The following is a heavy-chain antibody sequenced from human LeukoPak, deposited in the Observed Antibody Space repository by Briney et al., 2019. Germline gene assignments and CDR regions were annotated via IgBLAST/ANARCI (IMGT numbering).Heavy chain of an antibody. CDR1: GGTFSSYA. Sequence: ASVKVSCKASGGTFSSYAISWVRQAPGQGLEWMGGIIPIFGTANYAQKFQGRVTITADESTSTAYMELSSLRSEDTAVYYCAREKPPHSGFWSGSPSAPRDAFDIWGQGTMVTVSS. CDR2: IIPIFGTA. CDR3: AREKPPHSGFWSGSPSAPRDAFDI. D-gene: IGHD3-3*01. J-gene: IGHJ3*02. V-gene: IGHV1-69*13.